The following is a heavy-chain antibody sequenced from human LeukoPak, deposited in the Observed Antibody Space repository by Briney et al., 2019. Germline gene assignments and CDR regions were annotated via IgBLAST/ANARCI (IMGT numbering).Heavy chain of an antibody. V-gene: IGHV4-34*12. CDR1: GGSLSGFC. CDR2: IIHSGST. J-gene: IGHJ4*02. D-gene: IGHD3-22*01. Sequence: PSQTLSLTCAVDGGSLSGFCWGWISHPPGKGREWIGAIIHSGSTNYNPYLKSRVTISVDTSKNQFSLKLSSVTAADTAVYYCASSPNPDSSGYYETRRFDYWGQGTLVTVSS. CDR3: ASSPNPDSSGYYETRRFDY.